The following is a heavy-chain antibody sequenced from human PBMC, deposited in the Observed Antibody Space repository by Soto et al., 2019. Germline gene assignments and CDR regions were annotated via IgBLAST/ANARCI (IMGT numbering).Heavy chain of an antibody. CDR2: ISGSGGST. J-gene: IGHJ6*02. Sequence: GGSLRLSCAASGFTFSSYAMSWVRQAPGKGLEWVSAISGSGGSTYYADSVKGRFTISRDNSKNTLYLQMNSLRAEDTAVYYCATFGPSFPSSGMDVGGQGPTVTVS. CDR1: GFTFSSYA. D-gene: IGHD3-16*01. CDR3: ATFGPSFPSSGMDV. V-gene: IGHV3-23*01.